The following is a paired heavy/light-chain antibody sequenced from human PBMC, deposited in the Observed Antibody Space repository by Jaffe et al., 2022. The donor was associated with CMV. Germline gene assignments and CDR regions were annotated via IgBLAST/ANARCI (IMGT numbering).Heavy chain of an antibody. J-gene: IGHJ4*02. CDR3: ARRRNGDFDY. D-gene: IGHD2-21*01. Sequence: QVQLHESGPGLVKPSETLSLTCAVSGDSINNSGHYWGWIRQPPGKGLEWIGSIHYSGSSHYNPSLKSRISMSVDTSKNQFSLKLSSVTAADTAVYYCARRRNGDFDYWGQGTLVTVSS. CDR2: IHYSGSS. CDR1: GDSINNSGHY. V-gene: IGHV4-39*01.
Light chain of an antibody. CDR2: GSN. V-gene: IGLV1-40*01. CDR3: QSYDSSLSGYVL. J-gene: IGLJ2*01. CDR1: RSNIGAGYD. Sequence: QSVLTQPPSVSGAPGQRVAFSCTGNRSNIGAGYDVRWYQQLPGRAPKLLIYGSNNRPSGVPDRFSGSKSGTSGSLAITGLQAEDEADYYCQSYDSSLSGYVLFGGGTKVTVL.